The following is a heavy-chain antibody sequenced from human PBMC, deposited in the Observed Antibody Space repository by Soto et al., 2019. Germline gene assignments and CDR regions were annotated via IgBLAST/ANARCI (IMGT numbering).Heavy chain of an antibody. CDR3: GKVLVGATGHTDSDS. V-gene: IGHV4-39*01. J-gene: IGHJ4*02. CDR1: GGSIYRSGYY. D-gene: IGHD2-15*01. Sequence: QVQLQESGPGLVKPSETLSLTCTVSGGSIYRSGYYWGWIRQPPGRGLEWIGNIDYNGVTYSNPSLKSRGTIYRDTSKNQCSLKLTSGTAADTALYYCGKVLVGATGHTDSDSWGPGTLVAVSS. CDR2: IDYNGVT.